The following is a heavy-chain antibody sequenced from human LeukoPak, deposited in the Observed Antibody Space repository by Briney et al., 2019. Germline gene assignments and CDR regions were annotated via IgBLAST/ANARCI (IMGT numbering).Heavy chain of an antibody. J-gene: IGHJ4*02. D-gene: IGHD3-10*01. Sequence: GGSLRLSCAASGFTFSSYWMSWVRQAPGKGLEWVANIKQDGSEKYYVDSVKGRFTISRDNAKNSLHLQMNSLRAEDTAVYYCARRRLLWFGEFGYYFDYWGQGTLVTVSS. CDR1: GFTFSSYW. CDR3: ARRRLLWFGEFGYYFDY. V-gene: IGHV3-7*01. CDR2: IKQDGSEK.